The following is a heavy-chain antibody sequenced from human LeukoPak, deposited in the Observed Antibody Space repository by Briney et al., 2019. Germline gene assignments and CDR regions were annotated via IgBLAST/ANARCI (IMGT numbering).Heavy chain of an antibody. J-gene: IGHJ3*01. CDR3: ARDFGTTGWHTFDY. V-gene: IGHV6-1*01. D-gene: IGHD3-9*01. CDR1: GDSVSSKNGA. Sequence: SQALSLTCVVSGDSVSSKNGAWIWIRQSPSRGLEWLGRTYYRSKWYNDYTESMEGRMTISQDTSKNQYSLHLNSVTPDDTAVYYCARDFGTTGWHTFDYWGQGTMVTVSS. CDR2: TYYRSKWYN.